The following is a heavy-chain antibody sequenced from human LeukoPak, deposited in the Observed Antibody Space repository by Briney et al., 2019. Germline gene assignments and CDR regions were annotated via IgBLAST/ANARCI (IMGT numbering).Heavy chain of an antibody. J-gene: IGHJ6*03. Sequence: SETLSLTCAVSGYSISSGYYWGWIWQPPGKGLEWIGSIYHSGSTYYNPSLKSRVTISVDTSKNQSSLKLSSVTAADTAVYYCARYGCSSTSCYTDYYYYMDVWGKGTTVTVSS. CDR2: IYHSGST. CDR3: ARYGCSSTSCYTDYYYYMDV. D-gene: IGHD2-2*02. V-gene: IGHV4-38-2*01. CDR1: GYSISSGYY.